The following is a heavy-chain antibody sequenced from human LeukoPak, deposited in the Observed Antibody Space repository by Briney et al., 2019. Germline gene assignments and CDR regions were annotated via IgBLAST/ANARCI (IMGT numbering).Heavy chain of an antibody. J-gene: IGHJ4*02. CDR1: GGSISSSSYY. Sequence: SETLSLTCTVSGGSISSSSYYWGWIRQPPGKGLEWIGSIYYSGSTCYNPSLKGRVTISVDTSKNQFSLKLSSVTAADTAVYYCARTPGYSYGYLVGSFDYWGQGTLVTVSS. CDR2: IYYSGST. D-gene: IGHD5-18*01. CDR3: ARTPGYSYGYLVGSFDY. V-gene: IGHV4-39*01.